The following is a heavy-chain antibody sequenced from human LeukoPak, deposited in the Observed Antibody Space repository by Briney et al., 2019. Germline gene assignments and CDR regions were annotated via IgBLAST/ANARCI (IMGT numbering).Heavy chain of an antibody. V-gene: IGHV1-18*01. Sequence: GASVKVSCKASGGTFSSYAISWVRQAPGQGLEWMGWISAYNGNTNYAQKLQGRVTMTTDTSTSTAYMELRSLRSDDTAVYYCASSTHSLYGDHRLLYYWGQGTLVTVSS. CDR2: ISAYNGNT. D-gene: IGHD4-17*01. J-gene: IGHJ4*02. CDR1: GGTFSSYA. CDR3: ASSTHSLYGDHRLLYY.